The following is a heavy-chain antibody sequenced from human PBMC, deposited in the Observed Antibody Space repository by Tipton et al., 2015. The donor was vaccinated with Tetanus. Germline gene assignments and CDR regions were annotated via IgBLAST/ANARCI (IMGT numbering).Heavy chain of an antibody. CDR3: ARDSTYLFDY. CDR1: GFIFSTYN. J-gene: IGHJ4*02. CDR2: HSASGLTI. D-gene: IGHD2-2*01. V-gene: IGHV3-48*04. Sequence: SLRLSCEASGFIFSTYNMNWVRQAPGKGLEWLSYHSASGLTIKYADSVKGRFTVSRDNGKNSLYLQMNGVRVEDTAVYYCARDSTYLFDYWGQGTLVTVSS.